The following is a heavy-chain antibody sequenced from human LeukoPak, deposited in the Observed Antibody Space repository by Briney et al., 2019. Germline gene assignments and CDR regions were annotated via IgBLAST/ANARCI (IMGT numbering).Heavy chain of an antibody. CDR1: GYTFTSYA. V-gene: IGHV1-3*03. Sequence: GASVKVSCKASGYTFTSYAMHWVRQAPGQRLEWMGWINAGNGNTKYSQEFQGRVTITRDTSASTAYMELSSLRSEDMAVYYCARAYSGSYWAEGGAGYNWFDPWGQGTLVTVSS. J-gene: IGHJ5*02. CDR2: INAGNGNT. D-gene: IGHD1-26*01. CDR3: ARAYSGSYWAEGGAGYNWFDP.